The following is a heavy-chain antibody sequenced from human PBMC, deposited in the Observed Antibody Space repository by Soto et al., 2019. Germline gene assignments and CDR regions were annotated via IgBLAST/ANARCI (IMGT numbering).Heavy chain of an antibody. V-gene: IGHV4-34*01. CDR3: AISGIAVPGTLDY. CDR2: INHSGST. CDR1: GGSFGGYY. D-gene: IGHD6-19*01. Sequence: SETLSLTCAVYGGSFGGYYWSWIRQPPGKGLEWIGEINHSGSTNYNPSLKSRVTISVDTSKNQFSLKLSSVTAADTAVYYCAISGIAVPGTLDYWGQGTLVTVS. J-gene: IGHJ4*02.